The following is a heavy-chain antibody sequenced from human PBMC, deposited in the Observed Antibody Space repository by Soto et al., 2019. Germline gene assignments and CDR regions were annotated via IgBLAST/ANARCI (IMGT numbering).Heavy chain of an antibody. D-gene: IGHD4-17*01. J-gene: IGHJ6*02. CDR3: AGGGATNKVGTTYDAMDA. Sequence: QVQLVQSGAEVKKPGSSVKVSCKASGGSLSNYGISWVRQAPGQGLEWMGAIVPVFGTPNYAQKCQDRVTITAAQSTTTFYMELRSLTSEDTALHSSAGGGATNKVGTTYDAMDAWGQGTTVTVSS. CDR2: IVPVFGTP. V-gene: IGHV1-69*12. CDR1: GGSLSNYG.